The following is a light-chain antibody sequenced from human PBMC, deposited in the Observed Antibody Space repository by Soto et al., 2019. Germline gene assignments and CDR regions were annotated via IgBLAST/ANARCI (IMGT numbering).Light chain of an antibody. CDR2: EVT. V-gene: IGLV2-14*01. J-gene: IGLJ1*01. Sequence: QSALTQPASVSGSPGQSITMSCTGTSSDVGSYNYVSWYQQHPGKAPKLMIFEVTKRPSGVSNRFSGSKSDNTASLTISGLQPEDEADYYCSSYSSSTIRYVFGTGTKVTVL. CDR3: SSYSSSTIRYV. CDR1: SSDVGSYNY.